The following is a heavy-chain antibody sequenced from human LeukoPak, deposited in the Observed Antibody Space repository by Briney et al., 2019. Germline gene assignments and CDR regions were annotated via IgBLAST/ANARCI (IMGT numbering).Heavy chain of an antibody. D-gene: IGHD2-15*01. Sequence: GASVKVSCKPSGYTFTGYYIQWVRQAPGQGLEWMGWINPQSGGTNYAQKFQGRVTMTRDTSISTAYMELSRLRSGDTAVYYCARGVVAATFYYYMDVWGKGTTVTVSS. CDR3: ARGVVAATFYYYMDV. CDR2: INPQSGGT. CDR1: GYTFTGYY. V-gene: IGHV1-2*02. J-gene: IGHJ6*03.